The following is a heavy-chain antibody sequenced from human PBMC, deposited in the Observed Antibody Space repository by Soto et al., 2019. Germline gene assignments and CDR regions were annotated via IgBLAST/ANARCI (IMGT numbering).Heavy chain of an antibody. Sequence: QVQLVQSGAEVKKPGSSVKVSCKASGGTFSSYAISWVRQAPGQGLEWMGGIIPIFGTANYAQKFQGRVTITADESTSTAYMELSSLRPEDTAVYYCARDLVDGYNYYFDYWGQGTLVTVSS. D-gene: IGHD5-12*01. CDR2: IIPIFGTA. CDR1: GGTFSSYA. V-gene: IGHV1-69*01. J-gene: IGHJ4*02. CDR3: ARDLVDGYNYYFDY.